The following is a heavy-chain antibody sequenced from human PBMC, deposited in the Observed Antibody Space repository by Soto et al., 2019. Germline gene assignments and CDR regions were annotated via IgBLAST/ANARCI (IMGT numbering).Heavy chain of an antibody. CDR3: AREGWPLLQTGMDV. V-gene: IGHV3-11*06. CDR1: GFTFSDYY. Sequence: SLRLSCAASGFTFSDYYMSWIRQAPGKGLEWISYISGRNTYTNYADSVKGRFTISRDNANNSLYLQMHSLRDEDTAVYYCAREGWPLLQTGMDVWGQGATVTVSS. D-gene: IGHD2-15*01. CDR2: ISGRNTYT. J-gene: IGHJ6*02.